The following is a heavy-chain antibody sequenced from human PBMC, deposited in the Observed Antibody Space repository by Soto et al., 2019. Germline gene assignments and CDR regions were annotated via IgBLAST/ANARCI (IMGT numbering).Heavy chain of an antibody. J-gene: IGHJ4*02. D-gene: IGHD3-22*01. CDR1: GFSLSSGGAA. CDR2: IYWNDDK. CDR3: AHRPGMNYYDSSGYYGVFDH. V-gene: IGHV2-5*01. Sequence: QITLKESGPTLVKPTQTLTLTCTFSGFSLSSGGAAVGWVRQPPGKALEWLGLIYWNDDKRYSPSLKSRLSITKDTSKNQVVLTRTNMDPVDTATYYCAHRPGMNYYDSSGYYGVFDHWGQGTLVTVSS.